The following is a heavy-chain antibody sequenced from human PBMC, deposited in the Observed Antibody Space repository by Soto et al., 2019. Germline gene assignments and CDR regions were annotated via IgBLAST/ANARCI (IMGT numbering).Heavy chain of an antibody. Sequence: SVKVSCKASVGTFSSYAISWVRQAPGQGLEWMGGIIPIFGTANYAQKLQGRVTITADESTSTAYMELSSLRSEDTAVYYCARGTRGSVLLDAFDIWGQGTMVTVSS. D-gene: IGHD3-10*01. CDR3: ARGTRGSVLLDAFDI. CDR2: IIPIFGTA. V-gene: IGHV1-69*13. J-gene: IGHJ3*02. CDR1: VGTFSSYA.